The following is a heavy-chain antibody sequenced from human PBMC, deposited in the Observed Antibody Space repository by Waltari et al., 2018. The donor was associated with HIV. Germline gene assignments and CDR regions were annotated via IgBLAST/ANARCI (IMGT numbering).Heavy chain of an antibody. CDR1: AFSFRSYA. Sequence: EVQLVESGGGLVQPGRSLRLSCAASAFSFRSYAMHWVRQAPGQGLEYVSASSSNGGSTYYANSVKGRFTISRDNSKNTLYLQMGSLRAEDMAVYYCARETFYGDYYFDYWGQGTLVTVSS. CDR2: SSSNGGST. D-gene: IGHD4-17*01. CDR3: ARETFYGDYYFDY. J-gene: IGHJ4*02. V-gene: IGHV3-64*01.